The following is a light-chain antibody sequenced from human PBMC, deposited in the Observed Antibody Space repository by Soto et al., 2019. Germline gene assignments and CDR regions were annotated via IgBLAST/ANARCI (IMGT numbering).Light chain of an antibody. CDR3: QQRSNWLT. J-gene: IGKJ4*01. Sequence: EIVLTQSPATLSLSPGERATLSCRASQSVSSYLAWYQQKPGQAPRLLLYDASNRPTAIPARFSSSGSGTYFTLTSSRLEHEDVAVYYYQQRSNWLTFGGGTKVEIK. CDR2: DAS. CDR1: QSVSSY. V-gene: IGKV3-11*01.